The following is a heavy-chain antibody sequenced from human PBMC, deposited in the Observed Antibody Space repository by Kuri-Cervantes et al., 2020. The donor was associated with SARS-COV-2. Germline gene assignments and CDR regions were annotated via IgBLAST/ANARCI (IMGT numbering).Heavy chain of an antibody. D-gene: IGHD4-23*01. CDR1: GYTFTGYY. J-gene: IGHJ4*02. V-gene: IGHV1-2*02. Sequence: ASVKVSCKASGYTFTGYYMHWVRQAPGQGLEWMGWTNPNSGGTNYAQKFQGRVTMTRDTSISTAYMELRSLRSFDTAVYYCARSHTLYGGNSSPWDYWGQGTLVTVSS. CDR3: ARSHTLYGGNSSPWDY. CDR2: TNPNSGGT.